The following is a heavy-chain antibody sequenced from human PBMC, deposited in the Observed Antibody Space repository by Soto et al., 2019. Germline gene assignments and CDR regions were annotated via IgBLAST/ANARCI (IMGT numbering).Heavy chain of an antibody. Sequence: QVQLQESGPGLVKPSETLSLTCTVSGGSVSSGSYHWSWIRQPPGKGLEWIGYIYYSGSTNYNPPLKSRVTISVDTSKNQFSLKLSSVTAADTAVYYCARLRRDIVVVAALYLDHWGQGPLVTVSS. CDR3: ARLRRDIVVVAALYLDH. J-gene: IGHJ4*02. V-gene: IGHV4-61*01. CDR2: IYYSGST. CDR1: GGSVSSGSYH. D-gene: IGHD2-2*01.